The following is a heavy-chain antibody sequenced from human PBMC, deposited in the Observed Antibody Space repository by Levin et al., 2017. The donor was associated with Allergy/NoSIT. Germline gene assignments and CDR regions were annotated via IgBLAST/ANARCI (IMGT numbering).Heavy chain of an antibody. V-gene: IGHV3-21*01. CDR3: ARDSSGWHTLSYYYGMDV. CDR1: GFAFSSDT. J-gene: IGHJ6*02. Sequence: GASVKVSCAASGFAFSSDTMNWVRQAPGKGLEWVSSIDSSSSYIYYADSVKGRFTISRDNAKNSLYLQMNSLRAEDTAVYYCARDSSGWHTLSYYYGMDVWGQGPTVTVSS. D-gene: IGHD6-19*01. CDR2: IDSSSSYI.